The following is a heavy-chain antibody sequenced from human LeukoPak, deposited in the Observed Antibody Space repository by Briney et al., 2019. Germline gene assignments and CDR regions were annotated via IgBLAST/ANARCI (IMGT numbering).Heavy chain of an antibody. CDR3: ASLARDY. CDR2: IHNDGST. D-gene: IGHD3-3*02. Sequence: GGSLRLSCAAPGFIGSNTYMTWVRQAPGKGLEWVSVIHNDGSTYYADSVKGRFTISRDNSKNMLFLRMNSLRVEDTAVYFCASLARDYWGQGTLVSVSS. J-gene: IGHJ4*02. V-gene: IGHV3-53*01. CDR1: GFIGSNTY.